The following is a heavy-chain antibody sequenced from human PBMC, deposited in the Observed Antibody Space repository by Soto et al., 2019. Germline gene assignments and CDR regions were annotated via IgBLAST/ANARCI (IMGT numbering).Heavy chain of an antibody. D-gene: IGHD2-15*01. Sequence: SDTLSLACTFSCGSISSDYWSCILQPPGKGLEWIGYIYYSGSTNYNPSLKSRVTISVDTSKNQFSLKLSSVTAADTAVYYCARGGGLDYWGQGTLVTVSS. V-gene: IGHV4-59*01. CDR3: ARGGGLDY. CDR2: IYYSGST. CDR1: CGSISSDY. J-gene: IGHJ4*02.